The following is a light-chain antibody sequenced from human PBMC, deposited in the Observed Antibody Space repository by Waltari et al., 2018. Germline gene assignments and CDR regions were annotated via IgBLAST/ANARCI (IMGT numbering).Light chain of an antibody. CDR2: RDY. V-gene: IGLV1-44*01. CDR3: AAWDDSLSCVV. Sequence: QPVLTQSPSVSGTPGQRVAISRSGSRSTHGDFSGNWYQHLPGSAPRLLIYRDYQRPSGVPDRFSGSKSGTSASLVVSGLQSDDEADYYCAAWDDSLSCVVFGGGTKLTVL. J-gene: IGLJ2*01. CDR1: RSTHGDFS.